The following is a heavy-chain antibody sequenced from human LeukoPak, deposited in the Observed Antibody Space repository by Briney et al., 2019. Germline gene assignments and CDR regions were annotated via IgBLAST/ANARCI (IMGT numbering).Heavy chain of an antibody. J-gene: IGHJ4*02. V-gene: IGHV3-23*01. CDR3: AKVGQPWSIWHYFDY. CDR1: GFTFSSYA. D-gene: IGHD3-3*01. Sequence: GGSLRLSCAASGFTFSSYAMNWVRQAPGKGLEWVSGISGSGDNTYYADSVKGRFTISRDNSKNTLYLQMNSLRAGDTAVYYCAKVGQPWSIWHYFDYWGQGTLVTVSS. CDR2: ISGSGDNT.